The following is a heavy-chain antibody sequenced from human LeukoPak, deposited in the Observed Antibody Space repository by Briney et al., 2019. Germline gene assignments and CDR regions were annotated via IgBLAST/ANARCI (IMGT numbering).Heavy chain of an antibody. CDR2: VSYRGST. J-gene: IGHJ4*02. V-gene: IGHV4-59*08. CDR3: ARHVTEYGGIVYFDY. CDR1: GGPITGYY. Sequence: PSKTLSLTCTVFGGPITGYYWSWIRQPPGKGLEWIGYVSYRGSTNYNPSLKSRVTISVDTSKNQFSLKLSSVAAADTAVYYCARHVTEYGGIVYFDYWGQGTLVTVSS. D-gene: IGHD4-23*01.